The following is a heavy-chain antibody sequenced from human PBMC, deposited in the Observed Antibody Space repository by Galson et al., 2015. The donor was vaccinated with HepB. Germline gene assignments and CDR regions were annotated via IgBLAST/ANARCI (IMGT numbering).Heavy chain of an antibody. D-gene: IGHD2-15*01. V-gene: IGHV3-15*01. CDR3: TTDSICSGGSCYSGWDIDY. Sequence: SLRLSCAASGFTFSNAWMSWVRQAPGKGLEWVGRIKSKTDGGTTDYAAPVKGRFTISRDDSKNTLYLQMNSLKTEDTAVYYCTTDSICSGGSCYSGWDIDYWGQGTLVTVSS. J-gene: IGHJ4*02. CDR2: IKSKTDGGTT. CDR1: GFTFSNAW.